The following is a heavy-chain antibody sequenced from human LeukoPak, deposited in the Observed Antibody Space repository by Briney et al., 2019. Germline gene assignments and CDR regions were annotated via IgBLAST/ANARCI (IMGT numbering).Heavy chain of an antibody. V-gene: IGHV1-2*02. CDR3: AREDYGDSSRWFDP. D-gene: IGHD4-17*01. CDR2: SDPKSGAT. CDR1: GYTFTSYY. J-gene: IGHJ5*02. Sequence: ASVQVSCKTSGYTFTSYYIHWLRQAPGQRFEWMGWSDPKSGATKYEHFQGRVTMTRDTSISTAYMELSRLRSDDTAVYYCAREDYGDSSRWFDPWGQGTLVTVSS.